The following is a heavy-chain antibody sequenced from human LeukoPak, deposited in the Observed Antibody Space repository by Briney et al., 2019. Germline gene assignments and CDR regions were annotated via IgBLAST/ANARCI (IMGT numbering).Heavy chain of an antibody. D-gene: IGHD4-17*01. CDR2: IIPIFGTA. CDR3: ARDPYGDYVDY. CDR1: GGTFSSYA. Sequence: SVKVSCKASGGTFSSYAISWVRQAPGQGREWMGRIIPIFGTANYAQKFQGRVTITADKSTSTAYMELSSLRSEDTAVYYCARDPYGDYVDYWGQGTLVTVSS. V-gene: IGHV1-69*06. J-gene: IGHJ4*02.